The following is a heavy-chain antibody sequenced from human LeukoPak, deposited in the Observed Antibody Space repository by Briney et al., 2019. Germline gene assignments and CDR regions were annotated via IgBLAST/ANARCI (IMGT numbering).Heavy chain of an antibody. CDR3: AKDSSSSDYYYYMDV. V-gene: IGHV3-21*01. J-gene: IGHJ6*03. CDR1: GFTFSSYS. CDR2: ISSSSSYI. Sequence: GGSLRLSCAAPGFTFSSYSMNWVRQAPGKGLEWVSSISSSSSYIYYADSVKGRFTISRDNAKNSLYLQMNSLRAEDTAVYYCAKDSSSSDYYYYMDVWGKGTTVTVSS. D-gene: IGHD6-6*01.